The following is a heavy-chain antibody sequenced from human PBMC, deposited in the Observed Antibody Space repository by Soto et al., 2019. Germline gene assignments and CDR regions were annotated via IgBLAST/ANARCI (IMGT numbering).Heavy chain of an antibody. CDR3: ARDRDDYGSGNYYNRIDF. CDR1: GGIFSTSA. D-gene: IGHD3-10*01. CDR2: IIPLFGTP. Sequence: QVQLVQSGAEVKKPGSSVKVSCKASGGIFSTSAISWLRQAPGQGLEWMGGIIPLFGTPNYAQRFQGRVTITAYESTSTAYMELSRLRSEDTAVYYCARDRDDYGSGNYYNRIDFWGQGTLVTVSS. V-gene: IGHV1-69*01. J-gene: IGHJ4*02.